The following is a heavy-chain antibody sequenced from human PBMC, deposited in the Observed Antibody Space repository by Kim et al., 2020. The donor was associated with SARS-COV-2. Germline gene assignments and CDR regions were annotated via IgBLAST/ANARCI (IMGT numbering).Heavy chain of an antibody. CDR2: IWYDGSGK. J-gene: IGHJ6*02. D-gene: IGHD4-17*01. Sequence: GGSLRLSCAASGFVFSSYGMHWVRQAPGKGLEWVAVIWYDGSGKYYSDSVKGRFTISRDNSKNTLFLQMNSLRAEDTAVYYCAREDDGGNQDYFYGIDVWGQGTPVTVSS. V-gene: IGHV3-33*01. CDR3: AREDDGGNQDYFYGIDV. CDR1: GFVFSSYG.